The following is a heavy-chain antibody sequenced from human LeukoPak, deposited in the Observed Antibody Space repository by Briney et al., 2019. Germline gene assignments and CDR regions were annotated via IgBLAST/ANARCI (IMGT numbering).Heavy chain of an antibody. CDR1: GFTFYNAW. J-gene: IGHJ6*04. D-gene: IGHD3-10*02. CDR3: AELGITMIGGV. V-gene: IGHV3-21*01. CDR2: ISSSSSSI. Sequence: GGSLRLSCAASGFTFYNAWMSWVRQAPGKGLEWVSSISSSSSSIYYADSVKGRFTISRDNAKNSLYLQMNSLRAEDTAVYYCAELGITMIGGVWGKGTTVTISS.